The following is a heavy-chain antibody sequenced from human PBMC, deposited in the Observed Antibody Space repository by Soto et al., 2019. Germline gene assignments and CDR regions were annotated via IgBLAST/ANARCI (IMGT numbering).Heavy chain of an antibody. Sequence: GGSLRLSCAASGFTFGSYWMSWVRQAPGKGLEWVANIKQDGSEKYYVDSVKGRFTISRDNAKNSLYLQMNSLRAEDTAVYYCARNMNTFGGVIGHFDYWGQGTLVTVSS. CDR1: GFTFGSYW. CDR2: IKQDGSEK. J-gene: IGHJ4*02. CDR3: ARNMNTFGGVIGHFDY. V-gene: IGHV3-7*01. D-gene: IGHD3-16*02.